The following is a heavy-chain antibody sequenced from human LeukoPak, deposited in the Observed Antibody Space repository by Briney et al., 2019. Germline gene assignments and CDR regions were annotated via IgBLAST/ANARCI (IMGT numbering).Heavy chain of an antibody. Sequence: GGSLRLSCAASGFTFSSYAMSWVRQAPGKGLEWVSSISGSGGGTYYADSMKGRFTISRDNSKNTLHLQMNSLRAEDTAVYYCAKDHGRLLVIALYYFDYWGQGTLVTVSS. CDR1: GFTFSSYA. CDR2: ISGSGGGT. D-gene: IGHD3-22*01. CDR3: AKDHGRLLVIALYYFDY. V-gene: IGHV3-23*01. J-gene: IGHJ4*02.